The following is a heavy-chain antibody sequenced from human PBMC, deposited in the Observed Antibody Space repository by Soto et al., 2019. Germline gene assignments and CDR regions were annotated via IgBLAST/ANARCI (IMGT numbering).Heavy chain of an antibody. CDR3: ARVNSATGSMHFDH. CDR1: TFNFTSYS. Sequence: EVQLVESGGGLVKPGGSLRLTCAGSTFNFTSYSLNWVRQAPGKGLEWVSSISATSTYIFYADSVKGRFTISRDNAQNSVSLLLNSLRAEDTALYYCARVNSATGSMHFDHWGQGTLVTVSS. D-gene: IGHD3-9*01. V-gene: IGHV3-21*01. J-gene: IGHJ4*02. CDR2: ISATSTYI.